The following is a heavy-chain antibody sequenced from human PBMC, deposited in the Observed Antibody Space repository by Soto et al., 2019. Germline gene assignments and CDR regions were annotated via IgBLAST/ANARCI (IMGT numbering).Heavy chain of an antibody. CDR2: IYDSEKI. V-gene: IGHV4-39*07. D-gene: IGHD4-17*01. J-gene: IGHJ4*02. Sequence: PSETLSLTCTVSGGSVCSSGYSWGWVRQPPGKGLEWIACIYDSEKIYYNPSLKSRVTISVDTSKNQFSLKLSSVTAADTAVYYCARSQTTVTSYDYWGQGTLVTVS. CDR1: GGSVCSSGYS. CDR3: ARSQTTVTSYDY.